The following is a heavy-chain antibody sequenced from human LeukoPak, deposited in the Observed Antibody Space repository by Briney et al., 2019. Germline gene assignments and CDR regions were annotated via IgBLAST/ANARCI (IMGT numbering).Heavy chain of an antibody. V-gene: IGHV4-59*01. D-gene: IGHD4-23*01. CDR2: IHYSGST. CDR3: ARELGATVVNYGMDV. J-gene: IGHJ6*02. CDR1: GGSISNYY. Sequence: SETLSLTCTVSGGSISNYYWSWIRQPPGKGLEWIGYIHYSGSTNYNPPLKSRVTMSVDTSKNQLSLKLTSMTAADTAVYYCARELGATVVNYGMDVWGQGTTVTVSS.